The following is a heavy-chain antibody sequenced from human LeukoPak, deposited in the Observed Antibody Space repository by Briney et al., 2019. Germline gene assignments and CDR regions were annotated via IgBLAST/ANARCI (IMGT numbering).Heavy chain of an antibody. D-gene: IGHD3-16*02. CDR3: ARTSYDYVWGSYRYSYYFDY. J-gene: IGHJ4*02. CDR2: ISSSAGTI. V-gene: IGHV3-11*04. CDR1: GFTFSDYY. Sequence: GGSLRLSCAASGFTFSDYYMSWIRQAPGKGLECVSYISSSAGTIYYADSVKGRFTISRDNARNSLYLQMNSLSAEDTAVYYCARTSYDYVWGSYRYSYYFDYWGQGTLVTVSS.